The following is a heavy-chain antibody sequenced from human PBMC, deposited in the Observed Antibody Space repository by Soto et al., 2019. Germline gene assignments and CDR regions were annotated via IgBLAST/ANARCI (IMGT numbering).Heavy chain of an antibody. CDR2: IYYSGST. D-gene: IGHD6-6*01. V-gene: IGHV4-59*01. CDR1: GGSISSYY. Sequence: NPSETLSLTCTVSGGSISSYYWSWIRQPPGKGLEWIGYIYYSGSTNYNPSLKSRVTISVDTSKNQFSLKLSSVTAADTAVYYCARSGAGSSSVLGYWGQGTLVTVSS. CDR3: ARSGAGSSSVLGY. J-gene: IGHJ4*02.